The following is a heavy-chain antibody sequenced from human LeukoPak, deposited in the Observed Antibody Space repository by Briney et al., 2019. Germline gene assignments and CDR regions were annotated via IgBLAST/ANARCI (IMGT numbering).Heavy chain of an antibody. V-gene: IGHV4-39*07. CDR3: ARAEYSNYHFDY. D-gene: IGHD4-11*01. CDR1: GGSISSSSYY. Sequence: SETLSLTCSVSGGSISSSSYYWGWIRQPPGKGLEWIGSIYYSGSTYYNPSLKSRVTISVDTSKNQFSLKLSSVTAADTAVYYCARAEYSNYHFDYWGQGTLVTVSS. J-gene: IGHJ4*02. CDR2: IYYSGST.